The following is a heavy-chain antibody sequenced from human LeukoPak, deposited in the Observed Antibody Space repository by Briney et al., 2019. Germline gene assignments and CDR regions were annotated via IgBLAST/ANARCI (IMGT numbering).Heavy chain of an antibody. Sequence: PGGSLRLSCEASGFTFSRLGMQWVRQAPGKGLEWVAVIHNDGTQGQYADSVKGRFTISKDNSQNTLYLQMNNLRDDDTAVYYCAKEGDEFRGYLDVWGKGTTVTVSS. CDR3: AKEGDEFRGYLDV. D-gene: IGHD3-16*01. V-gene: IGHV3-30*02. CDR1: GFTFSRLG. CDR2: IHNDGTQG. J-gene: IGHJ6*03.